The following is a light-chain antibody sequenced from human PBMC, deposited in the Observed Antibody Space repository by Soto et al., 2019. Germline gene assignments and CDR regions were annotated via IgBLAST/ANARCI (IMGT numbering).Light chain of an antibody. J-gene: IGLJ1*01. Sequence: SYELTQPPSVSVAPGQTARISCGGDNIGTKSVHWYQQKPGQAPVLVIYDDHDRPSGIPERFSGSNSGNTATLTITRVEAGDEADYYCQVWDSSSDHYGLAAGTKV. CDR2: DDH. CDR1: NIGTKS. CDR3: QVWDSSSDHYG. V-gene: IGLV3-21*02.